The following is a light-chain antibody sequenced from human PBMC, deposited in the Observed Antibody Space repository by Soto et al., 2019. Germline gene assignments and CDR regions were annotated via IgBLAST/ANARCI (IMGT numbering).Light chain of an antibody. Sequence: DIQLTQSPSSLSASVGDRATITCRASQGVSKWLAWYQQKPGKAPILLIHGASSLQSGVTSRFSGSGSGTDFTLTITSLQPEDIATYYCQQANSFPLTFGHGTLLDIK. CDR2: GAS. CDR1: QGVSKW. V-gene: IGKV1-12*01. J-gene: IGKJ5*01. CDR3: QQANSFPLT.